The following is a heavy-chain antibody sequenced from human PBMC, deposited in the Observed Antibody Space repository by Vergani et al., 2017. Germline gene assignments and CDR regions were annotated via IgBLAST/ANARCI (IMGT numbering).Heavy chain of an antibody. Sequence: QLQLQESGPGLVKPSATLSLTCSVSGASIRSSNYYWGWIRQPPGKGLEWIASIYYSRSTYYNPSLKSRVTISVDTSKNQFSPKLSSVTAADTAVYFCARHSTVEWLVKLGWIDPWGQGILVTVSS. CDR3: ARHSTVEWLVKLGWIDP. CDR1: GASIRSSNYY. J-gene: IGHJ5*02. CDR2: IYYSRST. D-gene: IGHD6-19*01. V-gene: IGHV4-39*01.